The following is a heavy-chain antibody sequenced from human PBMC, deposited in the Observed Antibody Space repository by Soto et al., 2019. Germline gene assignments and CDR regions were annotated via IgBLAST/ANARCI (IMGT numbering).Heavy chain of an antibody. Sequence: EVQLLESGGGLVQPGGSLRLSCAASGFTFSSYAMSWVRQAPGKGLEWVSAISGSGGSTYYADSVKGRFTISRDNSKNTLYLQMNSLRAEDTAVYYCARDCSGGACYPASFDYWGQGTLVTVSS. CDR1: GFTFSSYA. J-gene: IGHJ4*02. CDR2: ISGSGGST. D-gene: IGHD2-15*01. CDR3: ARDCSGGACYPASFDY. V-gene: IGHV3-23*01.